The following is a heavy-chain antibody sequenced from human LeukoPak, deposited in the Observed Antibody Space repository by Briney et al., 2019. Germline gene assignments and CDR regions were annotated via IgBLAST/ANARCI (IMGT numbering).Heavy chain of an antibody. D-gene: IGHD2-15*01. J-gene: IGHJ4*02. V-gene: IGHV4-4*08. CDR3: TRVTPGGLCDY. CDR1: VGSISGYY. Sequence: LETLSLTCTVSVGSISGYYWSWIRQPPGKGLEWIGYIHNSGSTNCNPSLKSRVTISIDTSKNQFSLKLTSVTAADTAVYYCTRVTPGGLCDYWGQGAQVTVSS. CDR2: IHNSGST.